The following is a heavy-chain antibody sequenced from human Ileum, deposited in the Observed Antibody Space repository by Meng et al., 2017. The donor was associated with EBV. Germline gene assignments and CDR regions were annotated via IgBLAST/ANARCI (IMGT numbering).Heavy chain of an antibody. D-gene: IGHD3-10*01. CDR1: GDSITNHNW. J-gene: IGHJ1*01. CDR3: LRGSGSSV. V-gene: IGHV4-4*02. Sequence: GRLRGSGPALVKPSETLSLPCAVSGDSITNHNWWAWVRQPPGKGLEWIGEIPHRGSSAYNPSLKSRVSMSIDKSKNQFSLKLTSVTAADTAVYHCLRGSGSSVWGQGTLVTVSS. CDR2: IPHRGSS.